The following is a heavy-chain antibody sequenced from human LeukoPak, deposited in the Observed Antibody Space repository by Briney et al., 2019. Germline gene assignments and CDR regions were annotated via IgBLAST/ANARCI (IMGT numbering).Heavy chain of an antibody. Sequence: PGGSLRLSCAASGFTFSSYGMHWVRQAPGKGLEWVAFIQFDGNDDKYADSVRGRFNISRDNSKNTQYLQMNNLRIEDTAVYYCAKPGRVSAFFDNWGQGALVTVSS. CDR3: AKPGRVSAFFDN. V-gene: IGHV3-30*02. J-gene: IGHJ4*02. CDR2: IQFDGNDD. CDR1: GFTFSSYG. D-gene: IGHD6-6*01.